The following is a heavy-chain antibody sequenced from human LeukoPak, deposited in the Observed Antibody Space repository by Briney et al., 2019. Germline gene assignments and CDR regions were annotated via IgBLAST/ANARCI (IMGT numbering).Heavy chain of an antibody. CDR1: GYTFTGYY. D-gene: IGHD3-10*01. J-gene: IGHJ6*03. CDR2: INPNSGGT. V-gene: IGHV1-2*02. CDR3: ARRYGSGSYWAGYYYYMDV. Sequence: ASVKVSCKASGYTFTGYYMHWVRQAPGQGLEWMGWINPNSGGTNYAQKFQGRVTMTRDTSISTVYMELSRLRSDDTAVYYCARRYGSGSYWAGYYYYMDVWGKGTTVTVSS.